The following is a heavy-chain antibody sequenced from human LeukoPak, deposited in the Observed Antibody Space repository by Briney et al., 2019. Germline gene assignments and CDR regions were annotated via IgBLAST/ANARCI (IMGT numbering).Heavy chain of an antibody. D-gene: IGHD3-16*01. V-gene: IGHV3-7*03. Sequence: PGGSLRLSCAASGFSFSSHWMSWVRQAPGKGLEWVANIKQDGSEKHYVDSMKGRFTVSRDNAKNSLYLQMNSLRADDTAVYYCARGFGITFWGQGTLVTVSS. CDR3: ARGFGITF. CDR2: IKQDGSEK. CDR1: GFSFSSHW. J-gene: IGHJ4*02.